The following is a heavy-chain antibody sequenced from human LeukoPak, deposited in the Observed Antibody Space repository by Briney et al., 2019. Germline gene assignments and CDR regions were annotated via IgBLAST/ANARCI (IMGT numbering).Heavy chain of an antibody. CDR3: ARDRVSWHYFDY. V-gene: IGHV4-4*07. J-gene: IGHJ4*02. Sequence: SETLSLTCTVSGGSISPYYWSFIRQPAGKGLEWIGRISTSGSSKYNPSPESRVTMSVDTSKNQFSLKVTSVTAADTAMYYCARDRVSWHYFDYWGQGTLLTVSS. CDR1: GGSISPYY. D-gene: IGHD5/OR15-5a*01. CDR2: ISTSGSS.